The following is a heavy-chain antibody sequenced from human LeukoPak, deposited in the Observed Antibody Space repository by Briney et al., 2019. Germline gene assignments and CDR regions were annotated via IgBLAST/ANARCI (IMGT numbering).Heavy chain of an antibody. V-gene: IGHV4-59*01. CDR2: IHYSGST. Sequence: PSETLSLTCTVSGGXIGSYYWNWIRQAPGKGLEWIGYIHYSGSTNHNSSSESRVTISVDTSKNQYSLKLSSVTAADTAVYYCARDGVAGGFDYWGQGTLVTVSS. J-gene: IGHJ4*02. CDR3: ARDGVAGGFDY. D-gene: IGHD6-19*01. CDR1: GGXIGSYY.